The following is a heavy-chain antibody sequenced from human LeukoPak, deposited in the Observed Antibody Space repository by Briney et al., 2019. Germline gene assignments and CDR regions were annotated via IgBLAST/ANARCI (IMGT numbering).Heavy chain of an antibody. D-gene: IGHD3-10*01. CDR1: GGTFSSYA. CDR2: FDPEDGET. V-gene: IGHV1-24*01. CDR3: ATDRLRVRSSRFDP. Sequence: ASVKVSCKASGGTFSSYAISWVRQAPGKGLEWMGGFDPEDGETIYAQKFQGRVTMTEDTSTDTAYMELSSLRSEDTAVYYCATDRLRVRSSRFDPWGQGTLVTVSS. J-gene: IGHJ5*02.